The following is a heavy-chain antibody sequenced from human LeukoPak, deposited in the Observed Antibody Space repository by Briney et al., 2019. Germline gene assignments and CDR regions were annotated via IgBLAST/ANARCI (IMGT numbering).Heavy chain of an antibody. CDR1: GGSLSSYY. CDR3: ARSTLDDFWSGYSFDY. J-gene: IGHJ4*02. V-gene: IGHV4-59*12. Sequence: PSETLSLTCTVSGGSLSSYYWSWLRQPPGKGLEWIGYIYYSGSTNYNPSLKSRVTISVDKSKNQFSLKLSSVPAADTAVYYCARSTLDDFWSGYSFDYWGQGTLVTVSS. D-gene: IGHD3-3*01. CDR2: IYYSGST.